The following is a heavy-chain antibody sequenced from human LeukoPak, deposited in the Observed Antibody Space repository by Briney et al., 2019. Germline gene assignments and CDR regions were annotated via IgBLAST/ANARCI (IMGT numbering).Heavy chain of an antibody. CDR3: ASHLGYCSGGSCFETPEADY. CDR2: IRYDGSNK. J-gene: IGHJ4*02. Sequence: GGSLRLSCAASGFTFSSYGMHWVRQAPGKGLEWVAFIRYDGSNKYYADSVKGRFTISRDNSKNTLYLQMNSLRAEDTAVYYCASHLGYCSGGSCFETPEADYWGQGTLVTVSS. CDR1: GFTFSSYG. V-gene: IGHV3-30*02. D-gene: IGHD2-15*01.